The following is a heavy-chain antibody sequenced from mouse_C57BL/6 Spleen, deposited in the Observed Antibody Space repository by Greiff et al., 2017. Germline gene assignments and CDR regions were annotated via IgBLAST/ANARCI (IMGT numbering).Heavy chain of an antibody. Sequence: DVKLQESGTVLARPGASVKMSCKTSGYTFTSYWMHWVKQRPGQGLEWIGAIYPGNSDTSYNQKFKGKAKLTAVTSASTAYMELSSLTNEDSAVYYCTIYYYGSSPWFAYWGQGTLVTVSA. D-gene: IGHD1-1*01. V-gene: IGHV1-5*01. J-gene: IGHJ3*01. CDR2: IYPGNSDT. CDR3: TIYYYGSSPWFAY. CDR1: GYTFTSYW.